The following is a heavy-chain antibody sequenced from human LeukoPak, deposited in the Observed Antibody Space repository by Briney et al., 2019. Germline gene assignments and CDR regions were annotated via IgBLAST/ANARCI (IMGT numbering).Heavy chain of an antibody. Sequence: SETLSLTCTVSGGSISSYYWTWIRQPPGKGLEWIGYIYYSGSTNYNPSLKSRVTMSVGKSKNQFSLKLSSVTAADTAVYYCAREGGPQSLRGTFDPWGQGTLVTVSS. CDR2: IYYSGST. D-gene: IGHD1-1*01. V-gene: IGHV4-59*12. J-gene: IGHJ5*02. CDR3: AREGGPQSLRGTFDP. CDR1: GGSISSYY.